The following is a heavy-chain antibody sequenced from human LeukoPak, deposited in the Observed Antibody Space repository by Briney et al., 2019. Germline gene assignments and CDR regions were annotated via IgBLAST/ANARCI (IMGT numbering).Heavy chain of an antibody. V-gene: IGHV1-69*04. CDR2: IIPILGIA. D-gene: IGHD6-13*01. CDR3: ARGWYSPDYYYYYIDV. J-gene: IGHJ6*03. Sequence: SVKVSCKASGGTFSSYAISWVRQAPGQGLEWMGRIIPILGIANYAQKFQGRVTITADKSTSTAYMELSSLRSEDTAVYYCARGWYSPDYYYYYIDVWGKGTTVTVSS. CDR1: GGTFSSYA.